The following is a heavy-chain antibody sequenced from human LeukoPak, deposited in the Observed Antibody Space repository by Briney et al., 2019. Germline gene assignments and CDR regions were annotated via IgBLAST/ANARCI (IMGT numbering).Heavy chain of an antibody. V-gene: IGHV1-8*02. CDR1: GYTFTTYE. J-gene: IGHJ4*02. CDR2: MNPNSGNT. D-gene: IGHD3-9*01. Sequence: ASVKVSCKASGYTFTTYEISWVRQATGQGLEWMGWMNPNSGNTGYAQKFQGRVTMTRNTSISTAYMEVGRLRSADTAVYYCARSPHILTGENFDYWGQGTLVTVSS. CDR3: ARSPHILTGENFDY.